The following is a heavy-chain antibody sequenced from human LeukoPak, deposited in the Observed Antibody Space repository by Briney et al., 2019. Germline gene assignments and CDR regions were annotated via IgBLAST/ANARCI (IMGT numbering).Heavy chain of an antibody. J-gene: IGHJ4*02. V-gene: IGHV4-4*07. D-gene: IGHD2/OR15-2a*01. CDR1: SDSMSDYY. CDR3: ATDQPHTASFYAY. CDR2: IFTSGNT. Sequence: SETLSLTCTVSSDSMSDYYWSWIRQPVGKGLEWIGRIFTSGNTKYNPSFQSRVTMSVDTSRKQISLKMTSVTAADTAVYYCATDQPHTASFYAYWGQGTLVTV.